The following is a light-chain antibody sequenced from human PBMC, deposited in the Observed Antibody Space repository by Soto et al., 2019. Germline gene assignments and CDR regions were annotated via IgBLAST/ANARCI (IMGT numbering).Light chain of an antibody. J-gene: IGLJ3*02. CDR3: SSYTINYARV. Sequence: QSALTQPASVSGSPGQSITISCTGTSSNVGGYNYVSWYQQHPGKAPKLMIYEVSNRPSGVSNRFSGSKSGNTASLTISGLQAEDEAYYCRSSYTINYARVFGGGTKLTVL. V-gene: IGLV2-14*01. CDR1: SSNVGGYNY. CDR2: EVS.